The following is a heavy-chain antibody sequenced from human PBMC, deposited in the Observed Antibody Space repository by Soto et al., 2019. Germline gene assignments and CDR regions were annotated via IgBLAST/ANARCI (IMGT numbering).Heavy chain of an antibody. CDR1: GGSISSSSYY. D-gene: IGHD6-6*01. V-gene: IGHV4-39*07. Sequence: ASETLSLTCTVSGGSISSSSYYWGWIRQPPGKGLEWIGSIYYSGSTYYNPSLKSRVTISVDTSKNQFSLKLSSVTAADTAVYYCARESGIAARPGNYYYYMDVWGKGTTVTVSS. J-gene: IGHJ6*03. CDR3: ARESGIAARPGNYYYYMDV. CDR2: IYYSGST.